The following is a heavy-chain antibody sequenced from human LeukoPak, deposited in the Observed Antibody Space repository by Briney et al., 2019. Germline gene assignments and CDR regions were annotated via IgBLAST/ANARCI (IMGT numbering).Heavy chain of an antibody. V-gene: IGHV1-69*05. Sequence: ASVKVSCKASGGTFSSYAISWVRQAPGQGLEWMGGIIPIFGTANYAQKFQGRVTITTDESTSTAYMELSSLRSEDTAVYYCARDSTIFGVDRYYYYYMDVWGKGTTVTVSS. J-gene: IGHJ6*03. CDR1: GGTFSSYA. CDR3: ARDSTIFGVDRYYYYYMDV. D-gene: IGHD3-3*01. CDR2: IIPIFGTA.